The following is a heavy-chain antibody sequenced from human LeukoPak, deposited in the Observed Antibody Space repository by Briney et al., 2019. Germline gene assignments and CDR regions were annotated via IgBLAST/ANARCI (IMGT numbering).Heavy chain of an antibody. V-gene: IGHV3-21*01. D-gene: IGHD4-17*01. Sequence: GGSLRLSCFASGFTFRSYTMNWVRQAPGKGLEWVSSLTGISTYIEYADSVRGRFTISRDNSNNTLHLHMSNLRDEDTAVYYCAREISPSGAVTPGGAFDIWGQGTMVTVSS. CDR2: LTGISTYI. CDR3: AREISPSGAVTPGGAFDI. CDR1: GFTFRSYT. J-gene: IGHJ3*02.